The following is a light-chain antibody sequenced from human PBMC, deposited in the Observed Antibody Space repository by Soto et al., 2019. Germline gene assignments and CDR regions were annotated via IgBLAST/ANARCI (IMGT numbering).Light chain of an antibody. V-gene: IGLV2-23*02. J-gene: IGLJ1*01. CDR2: EVS. CDR1: SSDVGSYNL. Sequence: QSALTQPASVSGSPGQSITISCTGTSSDVGSYNLVSWYQQLPGKAPKLIIYEVSRRPSGVSNRFSGFKSGNTASLTISGLQAEDEADYYCCSWAGSNTFYFFGTGTKLTVL. CDR3: CSWAGSNTFYF.